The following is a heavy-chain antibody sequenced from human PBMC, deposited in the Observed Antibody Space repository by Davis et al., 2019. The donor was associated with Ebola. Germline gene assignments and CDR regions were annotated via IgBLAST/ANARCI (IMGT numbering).Heavy chain of an antibody. J-gene: IGHJ6*02. CDR3: ARHYYDSSGYYGYYYGMDV. CDR1: GGSFRGYY. D-gene: IGHD3-22*01. Sequence: SQTLSLTCAVYGGSFRGYYWSWIRQPPGKGLEWIGEINHSGSTNYNPSLKSRVTISVDTSKNQFSLKLSSVTAADTAVYYCARHYYDSSGYYGYYYGMDVWGQGTTVTVSS. CDR2: INHSGST. V-gene: IGHV4-34*01.